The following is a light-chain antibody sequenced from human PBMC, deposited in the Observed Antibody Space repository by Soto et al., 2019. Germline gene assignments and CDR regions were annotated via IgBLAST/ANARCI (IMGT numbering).Light chain of an antibody. J-gene: IGKJ1*01. CDR3: QQYNSSPHT. V-gene: IGKV3D-15*01. Sequence: KVMTQSPGTLSVSPGERATLSCRASQSVINNLAWYQQKPGQAPRLLIYGASSRASGIPARFSGSGSGTEFTLTISSLEPEDFAVYYCQQYNSSPHTFGQGTKVDI. CDR1: QSVINN. CDR2: GAS.